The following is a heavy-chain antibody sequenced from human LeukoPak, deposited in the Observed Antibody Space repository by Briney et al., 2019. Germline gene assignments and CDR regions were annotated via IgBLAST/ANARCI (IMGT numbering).Heavy chain of an antibody. CDR3: ARSSEGGYSSGWYNSYYYMDV. CDR2: IGTAGDT. J-gene: IGHJ6*03. Sequence: GGSLRLSCAASGYTFSTYDMHWVRQATGKGLEWVSAIGTAGDTYYPGSVKGRFTISRENAKNSLYLQMNSLRAGDTAVYYCARSSEGGYSSGWYNSYYYMDVWGKGTTVTVSS. D-gene: IGHD6-19*01. V-gene: IGHV3-13*01. CDR1: GYTFSTYD.